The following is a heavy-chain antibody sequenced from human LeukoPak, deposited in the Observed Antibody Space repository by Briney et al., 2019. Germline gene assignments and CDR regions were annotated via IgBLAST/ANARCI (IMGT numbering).Heavy chain of an antibody. D-gene: IGHD3-22*01. V-gene: IGHV1-2*02. CDR2: ISPNTGGT. CDR1: VYTFTAYD. J-gene: IGHJ4*02. Sequence: ASVNVSCKTSVYTFTAYDIHWVRQPPGQGLEWMGWISPNTGGTEYAQKFQGRVTMTRDTSISTVYMEMSRLTSDDTAVYYCARVNYYVSNSLDFWGQGTLVTVSS. CDR3: ARVNYYVSNSLDF.